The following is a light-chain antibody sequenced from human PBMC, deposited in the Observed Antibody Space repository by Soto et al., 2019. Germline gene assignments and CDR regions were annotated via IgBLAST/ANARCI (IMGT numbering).Light chain of an antibody. V-gene: IGLV2-14*01. CDR2: DVS. J-gene: IGLJ3*02. CDR1: SSDVGGYNY. CDR3: SSYTSSSTLV. Sequence: QSALPHPASVSGSRGQSITISCTGTSSDVGGYNYVSWYQQHPGKAPKLMIYDVSNRPSGVSNRFSGSKSGNTASLTISGLQAEDEADYYCSSYTSSSTLVFGGGTKLTVL.